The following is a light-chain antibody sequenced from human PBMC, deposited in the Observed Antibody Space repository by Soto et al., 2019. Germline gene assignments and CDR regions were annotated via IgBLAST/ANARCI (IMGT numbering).Light chain of an antibody. J-gene: IGKJ1*01. V-gene: IGKV3-20*01. Sequence: ESVLTQSPGTLSLSPGERATLSCRALQSVSGNYLAWYQQNPGQAPRLLISGASSRPTGIPDRFSGSGSGEDFTLTIPRLEPEDFAVYYCQHYGSSPLFGQGTKVELK. CDR3: QHYGSSPL. CDR2: GAS. CDR1: QSVSGNY.